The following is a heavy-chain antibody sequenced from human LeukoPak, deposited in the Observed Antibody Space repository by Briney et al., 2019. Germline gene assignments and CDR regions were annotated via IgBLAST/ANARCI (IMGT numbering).Heavy chain of an antibody. CDR2: IYTSGST. V-gene: IGHV4-61*02. CDR3: ARWGREYYDILTRSYYFDY. Sequence: SQTLSLTCTVSGGSISSGSYYWSWIRQPAGKGLEWIGRIYTSGSTNYNPSLKSRVTISVDMSKNHFSLKLSSVTAADTAVYYCARWGREYYDILTRSYYFDYWGQGTLVTVSS. J-gene: IGHJ4*02. D-gene: IGHD3-9*01. CDR1: GGSISSGSYY.